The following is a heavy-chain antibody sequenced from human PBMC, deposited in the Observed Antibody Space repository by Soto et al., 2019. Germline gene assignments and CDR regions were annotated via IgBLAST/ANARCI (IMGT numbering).Heavy chain of an antibody. D-gene: IGHD6-19*01. CDR1: GYTFTSYG. CDR2: ISAYNGNT. CDR3: ARSEGDSSGWYARTYYFDY. Sequence: ASVKVSCKASGYTFTSYGISWVRRAPGQGLEWMGWISAYNGNTNYAQKLQGRVTMTTDTSTSTAYMELRSLRSDDTAVYYCARSEGDSSGWYARTYYFDYWGQGTLVTVSS. J-gene: IGHJ4*02. V-gene: IGHV1-18*04.